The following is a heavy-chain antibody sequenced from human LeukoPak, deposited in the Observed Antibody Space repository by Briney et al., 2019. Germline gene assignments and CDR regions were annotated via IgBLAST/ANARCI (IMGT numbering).Heavy chain of an antibody. CDR1: GFTFSSYA. CDR3: ARERRVDTTFDY. Sequence: PGGSLRLSCAASGFTFSSYAMHWVRQAPGKGLEWVAVISYDGSNKYYADSVKGRFTISRDNSKNTLYLQMNSLRAEDTAVYYCARERRVDTTFDYWGQGTLVTVSS. J-gene: IGHJ4*02. CDR2: ISYDGSNK. D-gene: IGHD5-18*01. V-gene: IGHV3-30-3*01.